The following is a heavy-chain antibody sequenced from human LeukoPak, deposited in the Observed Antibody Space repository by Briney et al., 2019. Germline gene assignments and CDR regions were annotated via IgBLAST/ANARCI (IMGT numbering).Heavy chain of an antibody. CDR1: GFTFDDYA. CDR3: AKDSGSGTFDAFDI. Sequence: PGGSLRLSCAASGFTFDDYAMHWVRQAPGKGLEWVSGISWNSGSIGYADSVKGRFTISRDNAKNSLYLQMNSLRAEDTALYYCAKDSGSGTFDAFDIWGQGTMVTVSS. CDR2: ISWNSGSI. V-gene: IGHV3-9*01. D-gene: IGHD3-10*01. J-gene: IGHJ3*02.